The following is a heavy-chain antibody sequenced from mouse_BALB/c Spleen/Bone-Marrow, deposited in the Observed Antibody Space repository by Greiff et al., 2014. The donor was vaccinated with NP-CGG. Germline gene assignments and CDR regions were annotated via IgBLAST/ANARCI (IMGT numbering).Heavy chain of an antibody. V-gene: IGHV1S16*01. D-gene: IGHD2-4*01. CDR3: TLPYYDYDRNVMDS. J-gene: IGHJ4*01. CDR2: INPSNGGT. Sequence: QVQLQQPGAELVKPGASVKLSCKASGYTLTNYWMHWVKLRPGQGFEWIGEINPSNGGTYYNEKFKRKATLTVDKSSSTAYMQLNSLTSEDSAVYYCTLPYYDYDRNVMDSWGQGTSVTVSS. CDR1: GYTLTNYW.